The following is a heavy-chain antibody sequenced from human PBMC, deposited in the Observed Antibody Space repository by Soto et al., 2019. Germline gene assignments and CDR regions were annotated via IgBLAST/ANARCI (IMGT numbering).Heavy chain of an antibody. Sequence: ASETLSLTCAVYGGSFSGYYWSWIRQPPGKGLEWIGEINHSGSTNYNPSLKSRVTISVDTSKNQFPLKLSSVTAADTAVYYCARARGYYDSSGYSVWGQGTLVTVSS. V-gene: IGHV4-34*01. CDR3: ARARGYYDSSGYSV. CDR2: INHSGST. CDR1: GGSFSGYY. D-gene: IGHD3-22*01. J-gene: IGHJ4*02.